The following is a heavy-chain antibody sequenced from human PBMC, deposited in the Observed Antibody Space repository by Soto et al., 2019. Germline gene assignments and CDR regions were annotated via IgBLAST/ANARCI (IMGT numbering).Heavy chain of an antibody. CDR3: ARGGSGSYFWYFDL. Sequence: GGSLRLSCADSGFTFSRYEMNWVRQAPGKGLEWVSYISSSSSTLYYADSVKGRFTISRDNAKNSLYLQMNSLRAEDTAVYYCARGGSGSYFWYFDLWGRGTLVTVSS. D-gene: IGHD1-26*01. J-gene: IGHJ2*01. CDR2: ISSSSSTL. CDR1: GFTFSRYE. V-gene: IGHV3-48*03.